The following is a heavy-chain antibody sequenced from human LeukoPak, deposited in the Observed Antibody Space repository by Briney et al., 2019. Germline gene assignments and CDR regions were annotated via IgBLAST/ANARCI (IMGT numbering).Heavy chain of an antibody. D-gene: IGHD6-13*01. Sequence: ASVEVSCKASGYTFKTYGISWVRQAPGQGLEWMGWINPNSGGTNYAQKFQGRVTMTRDTSISTAYMELSRLRSDDTAVYYCAREGIAAAGLDYWGQGTLVTVSS. V-gene: IGHV1-2*02. CDR2: INPNSGGT. J-gene: IGHJ4*02. CDR3: AREGIAAAGLDY. CDR1: GYTFKTYG.